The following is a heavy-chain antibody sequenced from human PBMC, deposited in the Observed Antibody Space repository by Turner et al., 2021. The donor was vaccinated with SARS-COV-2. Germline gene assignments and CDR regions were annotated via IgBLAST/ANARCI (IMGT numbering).Heavy chain of an antibody. J-gene: IGHJ3*02. D-gene: IGHD4-4*01. Sequence: QVQLVPSGAEVKKTGASVKVSCKASGYTFTGYYMHWVRQAPGQGLEWMGWINPNSGGTNDVQKFQGRVTMTRDTSISTAYMEVSRLRSDDTAVYYCYRGPDAFDIWGQGTMVTVSS. CDR1: GYTFTGYY. V-gene: IGHV1-2*02. CDR3: YRGPDAFDI. CDR2: INPNSGGT.